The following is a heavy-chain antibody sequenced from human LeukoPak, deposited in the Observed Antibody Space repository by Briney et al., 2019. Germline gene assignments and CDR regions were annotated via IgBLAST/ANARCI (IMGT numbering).Heavy chain of an antibody. CDR3: AAVDHGNDY. D-gene: IGHD1-14*01. J-gene: IGHJ4*02. V-gene: IGHV3-7*01. Sequence: GGSLRLSCAVSGFTFSSYAMSWVRQAPGKGLEWVANIKRDGSEKSYVDSVKGRFTISRDNAKNSLYLQMNRLRAEDTGVYYCAAVDHGNDYWGQGTLVTVSS. CDR1: GFTFSSYA. CDR2: IKRDGSEK.